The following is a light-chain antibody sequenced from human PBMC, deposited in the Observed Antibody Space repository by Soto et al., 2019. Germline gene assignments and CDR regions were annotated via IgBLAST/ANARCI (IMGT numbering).Light chain of an antibody. CDR2: GAS. CDR3: QQFGSSPLFT. Sequence: EIVLTQSPGTLSLCPGERATLSCRASQSVSSSYLAWYQQKPGQAPRLRIYGASSRATGIPDRFSGSGSGTGFTLTISRLEPEDCAVYYCQQFGSSPLFTFGPGNKVDVK. J-gene: IGKJ3*01. V-gene: IGKV3-20*01. CDR1: QSVSSSY.